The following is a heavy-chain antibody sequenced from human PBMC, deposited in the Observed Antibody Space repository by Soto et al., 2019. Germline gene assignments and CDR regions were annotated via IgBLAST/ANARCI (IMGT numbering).Heavy chain of an antibody. CDR1: GYSITSGYY. D-gene: IGHD5-12*01. Sequence: SETLSLTCAVSGYSITSGYYWGWIRQPPGKGLEWIGSIYHSGSTYYNPSLKSRVTISVDTPQNLFSLKLSSVTAADTAVYYCARLPYSYSGYDETYFDYWGQGTLVTVS. CDR2: IYHSGST. V-gene: IGHV4-38-2*01. CDR3: ARLPYSYSGYDETYFDY. J-gene: IGHJ4*02.